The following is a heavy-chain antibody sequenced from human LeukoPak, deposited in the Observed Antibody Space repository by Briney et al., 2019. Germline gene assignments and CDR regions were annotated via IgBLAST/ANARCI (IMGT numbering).Heavy chain of an antibody. D-gene: IGHD3-10*01. CDR1: GYTFTGYY. CDR2: IDPNSGGT. CDR3: AREYYYDSGNYYNRIDY. J-gene: IGHJ4*02. Sequence: GASVKVSFKASGYTFTGYYMHWVRQTPGQGLEWMGWIDPNSGGTNYAQKFQGRVTMTRDTSISTAYMVLNRLRSDDTAVYYCAREYYYDSGNYYNRIDYWGQGTLVTVSP. V-gene: IGHV1-2*02.